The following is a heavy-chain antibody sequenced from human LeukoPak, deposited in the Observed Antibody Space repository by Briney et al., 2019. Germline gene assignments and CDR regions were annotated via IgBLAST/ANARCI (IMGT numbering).Heavy chain of an antibody. CDR2: IYYSGST. Sequence: SETLSLTSTVSGGSISSYYWSWIRQPPGKGLEWIGYIYYSGSTNYNPPLKSRVTISVDTSKNQFSLKLSSVTAADTAVYYCARGSGWYRFDYWGQGTLVTVSS. D-gene: IGHD6-19*01. CDR1: GGSISSYY. V-gene: IGHV4-59*01. CDR3: ARGSGWYRFDY. J-gene: IGHJ4*02.